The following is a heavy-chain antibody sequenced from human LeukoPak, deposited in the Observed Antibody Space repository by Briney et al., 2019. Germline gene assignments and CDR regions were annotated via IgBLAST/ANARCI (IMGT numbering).Heavy chain of an antibody. V-gene: IGHV1-8*03. CDR3: ARVPQYYYYMDV. CDR1: GYTFTSYG. J-gene: IGHJ6*03. CDR2: MNPNSGNT. Sequence: ASVKVSCKASGYTFTSYGINWVRQATGQGLEWMGWMNPNSGNTGYAQKFQGRVTITRNTSISTAYMELSSLRSEDTAVYYCARVPQYYYYMDVWGKGTTVTVSS.